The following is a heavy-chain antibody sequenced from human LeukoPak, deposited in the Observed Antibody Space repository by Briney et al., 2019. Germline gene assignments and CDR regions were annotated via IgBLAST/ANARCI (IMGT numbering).Heavy chain of an antibody. V-gene: IGHV3-23*01. CDR1: GFTFRNYA. D-gene: IGHD1-1*01. CDR3: GEVQSGNKFDY. CDR2: ITASGATT. Sequence: PGGFLRLSCAASGFTFRNYAMSWVRQAPGKGLEWVSAITASGATTYYADSVKGRFTISRDNSKNTLYLHIDSLRAEDTAVYYCGEVQSGNKFDYWGRGTQVTVSS. J-gene: IGHJ4*02.